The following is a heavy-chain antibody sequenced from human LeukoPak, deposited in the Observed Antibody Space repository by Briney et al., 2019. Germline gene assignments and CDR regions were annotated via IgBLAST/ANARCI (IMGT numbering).Heavy chain of an antibody. D-gene: IGHD3-10*01. V-gene: IGHV4-59*01. Sequence: KASETLSLTCTVSDGAITGFSWSWIRQPPGKGLEWIGYIYYSGDTNYNPSLQSRVTLSVDTSKNQFSLKPTSVTAADTAVYYCVRGPYGSGISNWFDPWGQGTLVIVSS. CDR2: IYYSGDT. CDR1: DGAITGFS. J-gene: IGHJ5*02. CDR3: VRGPYGSGISNWFDP.